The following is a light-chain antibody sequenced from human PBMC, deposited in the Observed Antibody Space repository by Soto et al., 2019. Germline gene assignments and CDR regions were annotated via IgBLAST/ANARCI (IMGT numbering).Light chain of an antibody. J-gene: IGKJ4*01. CDR3: QQSYSTPLT. CDR2: AAS. CDR1: QTISSY. V-gene: IGKV1-39*01. Sequence: DIQMTQSPSSLSASVGDRVTITCRASQTISSYLNWYQQTPGKAPKLLFYAASSLQSGVPSRFSGSGSGTDFTLTIISLQPADFATYYCQQSYSTPLTFGGGTKVEI.